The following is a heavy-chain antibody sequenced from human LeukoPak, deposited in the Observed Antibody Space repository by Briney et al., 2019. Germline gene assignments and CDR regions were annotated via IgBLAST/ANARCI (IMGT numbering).Heavy chain of an antibody. CDR3: ARAPYSGSYFDY. V-gene: IGHV4-30-2*01. J-gene: IGHJ4*02. CDR1: GGSISSGGYS. Sequence: SETLSLTCAVPGGSISSGGYSWSWIRQPPGKGLEWIGYIYHSGSTYYNPSLKSRVTISVDRSKNQFSLKLSSVTSADTAVYYCARAPYSGSYFDYWGQGTLVTVSS. CDR2: IYHSGST. D-gene: IGHD1-26*01.